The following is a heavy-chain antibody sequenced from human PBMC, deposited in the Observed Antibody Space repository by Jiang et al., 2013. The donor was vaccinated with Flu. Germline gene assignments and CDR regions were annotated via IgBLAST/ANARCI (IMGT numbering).Heavy chain of an antibody. D-gene: IGHD2-2*01. CDR3: ARDRWDIVVVPAANSDAFDI. Sequence: SGAEVKKPGASVKVSCKASGYTFTSYGISWVRQAPGQGLEWMGWISAYNGNTNYAQKLQGRVTMTTDTSTSTAYMELRSLRSDDTAVYYCARDRWDIVVVPAANSDAFDIWGQGTMVTVSS. J-gene: IGHJ3*02. CDR2: ISAYNGNT. V-gene: IGHV1-18*01. CDR1: GYTFTSYG.